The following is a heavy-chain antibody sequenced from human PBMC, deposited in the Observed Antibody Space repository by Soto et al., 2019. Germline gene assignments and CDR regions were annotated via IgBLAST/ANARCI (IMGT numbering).Heavy chain of an antibody. CDR3: AKSSLMMELWSHGPDY. D-gene: IGHD5-18*01. CDR2: ISYDGSNK. CDR1: GFTFSSYG. V-gene: IGHV3-30*18. Sequence: QVQLVESGGGVVQPGRSLRLFCAASGFTFSSYGMHWVRQAPGKGLEWVAVISYDGSNKYYADSVKGRFTISRDNSKNTLYLQMNSLRAEDTAVYYCAKSSLMMELWSHGPDYWGQGTLVTVSS. J-gene: IGHJ4*02.